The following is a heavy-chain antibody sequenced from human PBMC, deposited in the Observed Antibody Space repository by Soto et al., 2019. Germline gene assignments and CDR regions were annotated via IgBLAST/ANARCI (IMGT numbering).Heavy chain of an antibody. CDR3: TGDQMVVAATDYYYYGRDV. Sequence: ASVKVSCKASGYTFTSYGISWVRQAPGQGLEWMGWISGYNGNTNYAQKLQGIVTMTTDISTSTAYMELRSLRSDDTAVYYCTGDQMVVAATDYYYYGRDVGGQGTTVTVSS. J-gene: IGHJ6*02. CDR1: GYTFTSYG. CDR2: ISGYNGNT. V-gene: IGHV1-18*01. D-gene: IGHD2-15*01.